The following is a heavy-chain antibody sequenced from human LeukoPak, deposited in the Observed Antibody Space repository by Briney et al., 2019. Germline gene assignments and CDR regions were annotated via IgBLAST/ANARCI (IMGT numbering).Heavy chain of an antibody. CDR2: IYYSGST. CDR3: ATSLAAAGSYYYYGMDV. CDR1: GGSMNSYY. D-gene: IGHD6-13*01. Sequence: SETLSLTCTVSGGSMNSYYWSWIRQPPGKGLEWIGYIYYSGSTNYNPSLKSRVTISVDTSKNQFSLKLSSVTAADTAVYYCATSLAAAGSYYYYGMDVWGQGTTVTVSS. V-gene: IGHV4-59*01. J-gene: IGHJ6*02.